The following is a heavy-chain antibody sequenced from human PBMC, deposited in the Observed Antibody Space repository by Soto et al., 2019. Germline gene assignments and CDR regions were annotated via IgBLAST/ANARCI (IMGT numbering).Heavy chain of an antibody. Sequence: ASVKVXXKAAAYTFTSYDINWVRQATGQDFEWMGWMNPNNGNTAYAQKFQGRVTMTRDTSKSTAFMELSSLTSEDTAVYYCARGPRSWGVDYWGQGTLVTVSS. V-gene: IGHV1-8*01. CDR2: MNPNNGNT. CDR1: AYTFTSYD. D-gene: IGHD2-15*01. J-gene: IGHJ4*02. CDR3: ARGPRSWGVDY.